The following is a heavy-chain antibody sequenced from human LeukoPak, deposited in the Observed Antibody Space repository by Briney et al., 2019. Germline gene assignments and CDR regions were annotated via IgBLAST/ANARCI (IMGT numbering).Heavy chain of an antibody. CDR2: INPNSGGT. V-gene: IGHV1-2*02. D-gene: IGHD3-10*01. Sequence: ASVKVSCKASGYTFTGYYMHWVRQAPGQGLEWMGWINPNSGGTNYAQKFQGRVAMTRDTSISTAYMELSRLRSDDTAVYYCAREEGAYYYGSGTPDYWGQGTLVTVSS. J-gene: IGHJ4*02. CDR3: AREEGAYYYGSGTPDY. CDR1: GYTFTGYY.